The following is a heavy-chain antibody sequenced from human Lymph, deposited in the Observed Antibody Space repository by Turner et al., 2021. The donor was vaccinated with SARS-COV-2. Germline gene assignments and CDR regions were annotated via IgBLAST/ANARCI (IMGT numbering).Heavy chain of an antibody. Sequence: QVQLVQSGAEVKKPGASVKVSCKAPGYTFTSYDINWVRQATGQGLEWMGWMNPNRGNTGYEKKFQGRVTMTRNTSISTAYMELSSLRSEDTAVYYCARGRYSGGGMDVWGQGTTVTVSS. V-gene: IGHV1-8*02. CDR3: ARGRYSGGGMDV. CDR1: GYTFTSYD. J-gene: IGHJ6*02. D-gene: IGHD1-26*01. CDR2: MNPNRGNT.